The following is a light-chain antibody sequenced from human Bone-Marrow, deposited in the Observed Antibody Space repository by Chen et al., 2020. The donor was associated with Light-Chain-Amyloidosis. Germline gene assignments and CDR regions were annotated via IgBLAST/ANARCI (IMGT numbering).Light chain of an antibody. CDR2: GSS. CDR3: QQYGTSPLT. J-gene: IGKJ4*01. Sequence: EIVLTQSPGTLSLSPGEGANLSCRASQTISSNYLTWYQQKVGQATRLLIYGSSSRATGIPDRFSGSGSVSDFTRAINRLEPEDFAMYYCQQYGTSPLTFGGGTKIEIK. V-gene: IGKV3-20*01. CDR1: QTISSNY.